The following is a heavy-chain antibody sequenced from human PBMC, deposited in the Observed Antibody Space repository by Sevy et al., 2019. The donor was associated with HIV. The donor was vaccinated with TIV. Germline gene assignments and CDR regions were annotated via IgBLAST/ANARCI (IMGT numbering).Heavy chain of an antibody. CDR1: GFTFSTHG. CDR2: ISYDGNKK. J-gene: IGHJ4*03. CDR3: ARDGGWYNYAPSAY. D-gene: IGHD1-1*01. Sequence: GGSLRLSCAASGFTFSTHGMHWVRQAPGKGLEWLAVISYDGNKKYYADSVKGRLTISRDNSKNTLFLHMNSLRAEDTAVYYCARDGGWYNYAPSAYCGQGTLVTVSS. V-gene: IGHV3-30*03.